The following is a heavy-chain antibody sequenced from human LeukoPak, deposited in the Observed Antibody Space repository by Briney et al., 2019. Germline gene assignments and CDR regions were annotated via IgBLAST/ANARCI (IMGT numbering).Heavy chain of an antibody. Sequence: GGSLRLSCAASGFTFSSYAMHWVRQAPGKGLEWVAVISYDGSNKYYADSVKGRFTISRDNSKNTLYLQMNSLGAEDTAVYYCAKDLSGSSGWSYYYYYYGMDVWGQGTTVTVSS. CDR1: GFTFSSYA. J-gene: IGHJ6*02. CDR2: ISYDGSNK. D-gene: IGHD6-19*01. CDR3: AKDLSGSSGWSYYYYYYGMDV. V-gene: IGHV3-30-3*01.